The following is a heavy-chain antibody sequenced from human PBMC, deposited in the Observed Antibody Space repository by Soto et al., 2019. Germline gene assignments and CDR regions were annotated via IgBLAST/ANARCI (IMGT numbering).Heavy chain of an antibody. CDR1: GYTFTGYY. Sequence: ASVKVSCKASGYTFTGYYMHWVRQAPGQGLGWMGWINPNSGGTNYAQKFQGRVTMTRDTSISTAYMELSRLRSDDTAVYYCARVGVRSWYRDMNWFDPWGQGTLVTVSS. V-gene: IGHV1-2*02. CDR3: ARVGVRSWYRDMNWFDP. J-gene: IGHJ5*02. D-gene: IGHD6-13*01. CDR2: INPNSGGT.